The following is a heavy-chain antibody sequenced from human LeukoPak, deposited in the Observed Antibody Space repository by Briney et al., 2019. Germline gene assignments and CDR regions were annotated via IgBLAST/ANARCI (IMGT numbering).Heavy chain of an antibody. J-gene: IGHJ4*02. Sequence: SETLSLTCSVSGGSISSTSYYWGWIRQPPGKGLEWIGTIHYGGSTYYNPSLKSRVTFSIDTSKNQFSLKLSSVTAADTAVYYCARRPRRPSFDYGAQEILATVS. D-gene: IGHD6-6*01. CDR1: GGSISSTSYY. CDR2: IHYGGST. V-gene: IGHV4-39*01. CDR3: ARRPRRPSFDY.